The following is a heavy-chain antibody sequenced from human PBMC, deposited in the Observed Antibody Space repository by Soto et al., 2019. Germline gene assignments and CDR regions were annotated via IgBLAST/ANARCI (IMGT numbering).Heavy chain of an antibody. D-gene: IGHD6-13*01. V-gene: IGHV1-8*01. CDR2: MNPNSGNT. Sequence: QVQLVQSGAEVKKPGASVKVSCKASGYTFTSYDINWVRQATGQGLEWMGWMNPNSGNTGYAQKFQGRVTMNRKTSISTAYMELSSLRSEDTAVYYCARERSAAGTGWFDPWGQGTLVTVSS. J-gene: IGHJ5*02. CDR3: ARERSAAGTGWFDP. CDR1: GYTFTSYD.